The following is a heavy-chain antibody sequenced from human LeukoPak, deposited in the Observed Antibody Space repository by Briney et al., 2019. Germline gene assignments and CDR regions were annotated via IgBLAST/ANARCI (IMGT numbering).Heavy chain of an antibody. CDR3: AKDRCSNGVGCYYYYMDV. V-gene: IGHV3-48*03. D-gene: IGHD2-8*01. Sequence: GGSLRLSCAASGFTFSSYEMNWVRQAPGKGLEWVSYISSSGSTIYYADSVKGRFSISRDSSKNILYLQMNSLRAEDTAVYYCAKDRCSNGVGCYYYYMDVWGKGTTVTVSS. J-gene: IGHJ6*03. CDR2: ISSSGSTI. CDR1: GFTFSSYE.